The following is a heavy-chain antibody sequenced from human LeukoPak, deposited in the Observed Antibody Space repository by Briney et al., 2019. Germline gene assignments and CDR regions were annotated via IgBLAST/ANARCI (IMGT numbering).Heavy chain of an antibody. CDR3: ARRYCSGGSCYSGWYY. V-gene: IGHV4-30-4*07. CDR1: GGSISSGDYS. D-gene: IGHD2-15*01. J-gene: IGHJ4*02. CDR2: IYNSGNT. Sequence: PSETLSLTCAVSGGSISSGDYSWSWIRQPPGEGLEWMGFIYNSGNTYYNPSLKSRVTLSVDTSKNQFSLNLSSVTAADTAVYYCARRYCSGGSCYSGWYYWGQGTLVTVSS.